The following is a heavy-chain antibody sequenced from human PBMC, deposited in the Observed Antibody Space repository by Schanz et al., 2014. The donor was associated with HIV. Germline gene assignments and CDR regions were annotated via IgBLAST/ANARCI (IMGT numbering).Heavy chain of an antibody. CDR2: IKQDESEK. D-gene: IGHD1-26*01. CDR3: ASTRERYSGATSGFDY. CDR1: GIMFDSYW. V-gene: IGHV3-7*01. Sequence: VQLVESGGGLVEPGGSLRLSCEASGIMFDSYWMHWVRQAPGKGLEWVANIKQDESEKYYVDSVKGRFTISRDNAKKSLYLRMNSLRAEDTAVYYCASTRERYSGATSGFDYWGQGTLVTVST. J-gene: IGHJ4*02.